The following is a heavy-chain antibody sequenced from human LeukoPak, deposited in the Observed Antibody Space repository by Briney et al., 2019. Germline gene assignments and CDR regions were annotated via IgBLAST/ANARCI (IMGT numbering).Heavy chain of an antibody. D-gene: IGHD6-6*01. CDR3: ARVGIAARGDAFDI. CDR2: IYTSGST. V-gene: IGHV4-61*02. J-gene: IGHJ3*02. CDR1: GGSISSGSYY. Sequence: SETLSLTCTVSGGSISSGSYYWSWIRQPAGKGLEWIGRIYTSGSTNYNPSLKSRATISVDTSKNQFSLKLSSVTAADTAVYYCARVGIAARGDAFDIWGQGTMVTVSS.